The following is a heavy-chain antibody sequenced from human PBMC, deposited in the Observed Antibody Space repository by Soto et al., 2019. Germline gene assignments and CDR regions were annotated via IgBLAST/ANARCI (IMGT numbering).Heavy chain of an antibody. J-gene: IGHJ6*02. CDR1: GFTFRKYA. CDR2: ISESGGST. D-gene: IGHD3-3*01. CDR3: AKDWNTYYDFWSGYPYGMDV. V-gene: IGHV3-23*01. Sequence: GGSLRLSCAASGFTFRKYAMSWVRQAPGKGLEWVSGISESGGSTYYAESVKGRFTISRGNSKNTLYLQLSSLRAEDTAVYYCAKDWNTYYDFWSGYPYGMDVWGQGTTVTVSS.